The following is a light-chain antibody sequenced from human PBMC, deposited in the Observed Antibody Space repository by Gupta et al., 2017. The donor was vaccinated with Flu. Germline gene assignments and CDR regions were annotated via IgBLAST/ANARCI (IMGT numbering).Light chain of an antibody. CDR1: SSDVGSSNR. V-gene: IGLV2-11*01. CDR3: SSHAGRVTWV. CDR2: DVT. J-gene: IGLJ1*01. Sequence: QSAPTPPRSVSGSPGQSVTISCTGTSSDVGSSNRVSWYQQRPGKAPKLILYDVTERPSGVPDRFSGSKSGNTASLSISGLQADDESDYYCSSHAGRVTWVFGTGTTVTVL.